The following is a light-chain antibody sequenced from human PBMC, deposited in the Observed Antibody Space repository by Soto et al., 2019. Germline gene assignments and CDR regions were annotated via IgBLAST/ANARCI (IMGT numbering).Light chain of an antibody. J-gene: IGKJ1*01. Sequence: EIVMTQSPATLSVSPGESVTLSCRASLTMNNYIAWYQHKPGQAPRLLIFGASSRATGVPGRFSGSGFGTEFTLSISSLQSEDFAVYYCQQYNERPPWTFGQGTTVEMK. CDR2: GAS. CDR1: LTMNNY. CDR3: QQYNERPPWT. V-gene: IGKV3-15*01.